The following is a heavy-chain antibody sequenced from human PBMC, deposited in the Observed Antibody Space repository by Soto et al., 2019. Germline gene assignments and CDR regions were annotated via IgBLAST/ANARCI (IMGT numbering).Heavy chain of an antibody. D-gene: IGHD5-12*01. CDR1: GFTFSGSA. J-gene: IGHJ4*02. Sequence: EVQLVESGGGLVQPGGSLKLSCAASGFTFSGSAMHWVRQASGKGLVWVGRIRSKANSYATAYAASVKGRFTISRDDSKNTAYLQMNSLKTEDTAVYYCLLKIGYSGYDSYWGQGTLVTVSS. CDR3: LLKIGYSGYDSY. V-gene: IGHV3-73*02. CDR2: IRSKANSYAT.